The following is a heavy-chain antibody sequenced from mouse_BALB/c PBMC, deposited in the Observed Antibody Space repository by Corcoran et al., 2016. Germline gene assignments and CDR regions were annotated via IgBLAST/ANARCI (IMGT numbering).Heavy chain of an antibody. Sequence: EVQLQQSGAELVRPGALVKLSCKASGFNIKDYYMHWVKQRPEQGLEWIGWIDPENGNTIYDPKFQGKASITADTSSNTAYPQLSSLTSEDTAVYYCHITTVVEAYWGQGTLVTVSA. V-gene: IGHV14-1*02. D-gene: IGHD1-1*01. J-gene: IGHJ3*01. CDR3: HITTVVEAY. CDR1: GFNIKDYY. CDR2: IDPENGNT.